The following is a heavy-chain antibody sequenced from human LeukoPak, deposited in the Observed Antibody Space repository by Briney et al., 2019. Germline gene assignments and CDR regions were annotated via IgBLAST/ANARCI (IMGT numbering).Heavy chain of an antibody. V-gene: IGHV1-18*01. J-gene: IGHJ4*02. CDR3: ARCSPGGSNPFDY. Sequence: ASVKVSCQASGYTLISYGISWVRQAPGQGLEWMGWISADNGKKNYAQKLRGSVTMHTDTSTSTAHMGRRSLRSDDTAVYYCARCSPGGSNPFDYWGQGTLVTVSS. CDR1: GYTLISYG. CDR2: ISADNGKK. D-gene: IGHD2-15*01.